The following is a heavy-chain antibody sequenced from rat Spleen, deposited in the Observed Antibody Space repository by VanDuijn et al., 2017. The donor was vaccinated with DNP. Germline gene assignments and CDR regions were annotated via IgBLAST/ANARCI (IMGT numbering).Heavy chain of an antibody. J-gene: IGHJ3*01. V-gene: IGHV5-20*01. CDR2: ISYHGGNT. D-gene: IGHD1-2*01. CDR3: ARDSSSAW. CDR1: GFTFSDYY. Sequence: EVQLVESGGGLVQPGRSLKLSCAASGFTFSDYYMAWVRQAPAEGLECVAYISYHGGNTYYGDSVKGRFTISRDNAKSTLYLQMYSLSSEDMATYYCARDSSSAWWGQGTQVTVSS.